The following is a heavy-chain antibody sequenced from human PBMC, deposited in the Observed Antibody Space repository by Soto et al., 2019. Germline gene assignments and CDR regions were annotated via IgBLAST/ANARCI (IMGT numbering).Heavy chain of an antibody. CDR2: INPNSGGT. V-gene: IGHV1-2*02. D-gene: IGHD6-13*01. CDR1: GYTFTGYY. J-gene: IGHJ3*02. CDR3: ARDQSGSWSRDAFDI. Sequence: GASVKVSCKASGYTFTGYYMHWVRQAPGQGLEWMGWINPNSGGTNYAQKFQGRVTMTRDTSISTAYMELSRLRSDDTAVYYCARDQSGSWSRDAFDIWGQGTMVTVSS.